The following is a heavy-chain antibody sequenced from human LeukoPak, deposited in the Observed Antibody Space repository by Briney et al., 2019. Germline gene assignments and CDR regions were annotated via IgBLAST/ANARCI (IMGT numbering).Heavy chain of an antibody. J-gene: IGHJ3*01. V-gene: IGHV4-59*01. CDR3: ARVSCSSTSCPRRDALDV. D-gene: IGHD2-2*01. CDR1: GGSISYYY. CDR2: IYYSGST. Sequence: SETLSLTRTVSGGSISYYYWSWIRQPPGKGLEWIGYIYYSGSTNYNPSLKSRATISVDTSKNQFSLNLTSVTTADTAVYYCARVSCSSTSCPRRDALDVWGQGTMVTVSS.